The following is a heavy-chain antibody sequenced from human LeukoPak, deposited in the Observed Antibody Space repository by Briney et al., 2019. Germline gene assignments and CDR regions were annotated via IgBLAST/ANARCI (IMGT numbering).Heavy chain of an antibody. D-gene: IGHD1-7*01. CDR1: GGSISSGYY. J-gene: IGHJ6*03. Sequence: SETLSLTCTVSGGSISSGYYWGWIRQPPGKGLEWIGSIYHSGSTYYNPSLKSRVTISVDTSKNQFSLKLSSVTAADTAVYYCARDQLELLGGYYMDVWGKGTTVTVSS. CDR2: IYHSGST. CDR3: ARDQLELLGGYYMDV. V-gene: IGHV4-38-2*02.